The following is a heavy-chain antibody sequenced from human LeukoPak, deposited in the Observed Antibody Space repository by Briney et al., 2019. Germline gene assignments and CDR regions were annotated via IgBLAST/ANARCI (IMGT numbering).Heavy chain of an antibody. D-gene: IGHD1-14*01. CDR3: ARDLNRNPGYENAFDI. V-gene: IGHV3-66*02. Sequence: PGESLRLSCAASGFTVSSNYMSWVRQAPGKGLEWVSVIYSGGSTYYADSVKGRFTISRDNSKNTLYLQMNSLRAEDTAVYYCARDLNRNPGYENAFDIWGQGTMVTVSS. J-gene: IGHJ3*02. CDR2: IYSGGST. CDR1: GFTVSSNY.